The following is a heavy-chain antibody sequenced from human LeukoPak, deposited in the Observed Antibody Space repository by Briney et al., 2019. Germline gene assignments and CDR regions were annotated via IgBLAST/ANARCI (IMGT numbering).Heavy chain of an antibody. CDR2: IYRSGST. J-gene: IGHJ5*02. Sequence: SETLSLTCGVSGYSISSGYYWGWIRQSPGKGLEWIGNIYRSGSTYYNPSLKSRVTISVDTSKNQFSLKLTSVTAADTAVYRSARRDRWFDPWGQGTLVTVSS. V-gene: IGHV4-38-2*01. CDR3: ARRDRWFDP. CDR1: GYSISSGYY.